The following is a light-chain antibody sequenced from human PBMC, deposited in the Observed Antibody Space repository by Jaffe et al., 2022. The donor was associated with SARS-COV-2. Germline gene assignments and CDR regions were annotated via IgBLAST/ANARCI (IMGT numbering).Light chain of an antibody. Sequence: EIVLTQSPGTLSLSPGERATLSCRASQSVSKNYLAWYQQKPGQAPRLLIYGASNRATGIPDRFSGSGSGTEFSLTISRLEPEDFVVYYCQQYGHSPHTFGQGTKVESK. CDR1: QSVSKNY. V-gene: IGKV3-20*01. J-gene: IGKJ2*01. CDR2: GAS. CDR3: QQYGHSPHT.